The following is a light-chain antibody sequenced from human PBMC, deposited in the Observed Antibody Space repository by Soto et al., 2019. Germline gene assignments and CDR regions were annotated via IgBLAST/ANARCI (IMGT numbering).Light chain of an antibody. V-gene: IGKV1-12*01. CDR2: AAS. CDR3: QQASSFPLS. Sequence: DIQMTQSPSSVSASVGDRVTITCPASQSIASWLTWYQHNPGKAPKVLIYAASRLQSGVPSRFSGSESGTTVTLTISTLQPDDFATYDCQQASSFPLSFGGGTKVESK. CDR1: QSIASW. J-gene: IGKJ4*01.